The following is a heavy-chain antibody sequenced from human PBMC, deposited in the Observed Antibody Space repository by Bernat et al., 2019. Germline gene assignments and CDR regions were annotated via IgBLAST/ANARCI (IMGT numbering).Heavy chain of an antibody. V-gene: IGHV3-30-3*01. Sequence: QVQLVESGGGVVQPGTSLRLSCAASGFTFSTSTMHWVRQAPGKGLGWVAVISYDGSTKYYADSVKGRFTISRDKSKDTLYLQMNTLKRGETAVRYCARDRGGSAFNAICFDFWGQGNLVTVS. J-gene: IGHJ4*02. D-gene: IGHD6-6*01. CDR3: ARDRGGSAFNAICFDF. CDR2: ISYDGSTK. CDR1: GFTFSTST.